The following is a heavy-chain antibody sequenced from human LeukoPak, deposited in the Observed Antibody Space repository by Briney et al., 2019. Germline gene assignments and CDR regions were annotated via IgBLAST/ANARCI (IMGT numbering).Heavy chain of an antibody. CDR3: ARGQQHHDAFDI. CDR2: IGTAGDT. CDR1: GFTFSSYD. Sequence: PGGSLRHSCAASGFTFSSYDMHWVRQATGKGLEWVSAIGTAGDTYYPGSVKGRFTISRENAKNSLYLQMNSLRAGDTAVYYCARGQQHHDAFDIWGQGTMVTVSS. D-gene: IGHD6-13*01. V-gene: IGHV3-13*04. J-gene: IGHJ3*02.